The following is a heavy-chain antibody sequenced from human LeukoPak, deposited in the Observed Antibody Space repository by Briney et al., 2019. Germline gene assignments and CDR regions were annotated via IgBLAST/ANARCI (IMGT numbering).Heavy chain of an antibody. CDR2: ISSSGSTI. CDR3: ARPSRPYRSSEYFQH. CDR1: GLTFSSYE. D-gene: IGHD6-13*01. J-gene: IGHJ1*01. Sequence: PGGSLRLSCAASGLTFSSYEMNWVRQVPGKGLEWISYISSSGSTIYFADSVKGRFTISRDNAKNSLYLQMNSLRAEDTAVYYCARPSRPYRSSEYFQHWGQGTLVIVSS. V-gene: IGHV3-48*03.